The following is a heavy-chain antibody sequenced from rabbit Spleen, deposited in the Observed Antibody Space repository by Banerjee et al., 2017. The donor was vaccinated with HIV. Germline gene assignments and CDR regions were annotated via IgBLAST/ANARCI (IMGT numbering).Heavy chain of an antibody. V-gene: IGHV1S45*01. Sequence: EQLEESGGALVKPEGSLTPSCKASGDSFSDHDVLCWVRQAPAKGLEWIACINTATGNTVYASWAKGRFSRSRAASTMVMRKMRTMAAADAASYFGARNLVSVTGWKFGWWGQGTLVTVS. CDR3: ARNLVSVTGWKFGW. CDR2: INTATGNT. J-gene: IGHJ3*01. CDR1: GDSFSDHDV. D-gene: IGHD4-1*01.